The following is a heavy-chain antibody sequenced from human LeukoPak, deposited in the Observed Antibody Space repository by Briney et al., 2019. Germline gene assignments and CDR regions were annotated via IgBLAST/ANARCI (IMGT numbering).Heavy chain of an antibody. J-gene: IGHJ6*02. V-gene: IGHV3-15*01. CDR3: TTGPFDYYGSASYLANGMDV. D-gene: IGHD3-10*01. CDR2: IKSKTDGGTR. Sequence: GGSLRLSCAASGFTFSNAWMSWVRQAPGKGLEWVGRIKSKTDGGTRDYTAPVKGRFTISRDDSKNTLYLQMNSLKTENTAVYYCTTGPFDYYGSASYLANGMDVWGQGTTVTVSS. CDR1: GFTFSNAW.